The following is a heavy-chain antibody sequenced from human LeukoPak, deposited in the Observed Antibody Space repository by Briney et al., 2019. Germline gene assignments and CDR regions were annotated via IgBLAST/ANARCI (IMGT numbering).Heavy chain of an antibody. CDR3: ARHGGAFDI. CDR2: IRNDGSII. V-gene: IGHV3-30*02. J-gene: IGHJ3*02. Sequence: PGGSLRLSCAASGFTFSSYGMHWFRQAPGKGLEWVAFIRNDGSIIYNADSVKGRFTISRDNAKNSLYLQMNSLRGEDTAVYYCARHGGAFDIWGQGTLVTVSS. CDR1: GFTFSSYG. D-gene: IGHD3-10*01.